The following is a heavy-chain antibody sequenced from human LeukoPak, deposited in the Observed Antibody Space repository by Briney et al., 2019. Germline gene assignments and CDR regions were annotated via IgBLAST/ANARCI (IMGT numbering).Heavy chain of an antibody. CDR2: INHSGST. J-gene: IGHJ5*02. Sequence: PSETLSLTCAVYGGSFSGYYWSWIRQPPGKGLEWIGEINHSGSTNYNPSLKSRVTISVDTSKNQFSLKLSSVTAADTAVYYCAGRGDIVVVPAAPNWFDPWGQGTLVTVSS. V-gene: IGHV4-34*01. D-gene: IGHD2-2*01. CDR1: GGSFSGYY. CDR3: AGRGDIVVVPAAPNWFDP.